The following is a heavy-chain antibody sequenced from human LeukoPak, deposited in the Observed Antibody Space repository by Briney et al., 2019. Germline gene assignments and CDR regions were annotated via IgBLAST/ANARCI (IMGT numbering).Heavy chain of an antibody. V-gene: IGHV3-74*01. Sequence: GGSLRLSCAASGFTFSSYWMHWVRQAPGKGLVWVSNINSDGSTTTYADSVKGRFTISKDNAKNTVYLQMNSLRAEDTAVYYCVSFYETYWGRGTLVTVSS. CDR1: GFTFSSYW. CDR3: VSFYETY. D-gene: IGHD2/OR15-2a*01. CDR2: INSDGSTT. J-gene: IGHJ4*02.